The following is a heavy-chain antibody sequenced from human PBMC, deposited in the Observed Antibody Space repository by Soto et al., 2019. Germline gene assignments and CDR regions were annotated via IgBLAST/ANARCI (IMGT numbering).Heavy chain of an antibody. Sequence: ASVKVSCKASGYTFTGYYMHWVRQAPGQGLEWMGWINPNSGGTNYAQKFQGRVTMTRDTSISTAYMELSRLRSDDTAVYYCARERSIAARPFYYYYGMDVWGQGTTVTVSS. CDR2: INPNSGGT. V-gene: IGHV1-2*02. J-gene: IGHJ6*02. CDR3: ARERSIAARPFYYYYGMDV. D-gene: IGHD6-6*01. CDR1: GYTFTGYY.